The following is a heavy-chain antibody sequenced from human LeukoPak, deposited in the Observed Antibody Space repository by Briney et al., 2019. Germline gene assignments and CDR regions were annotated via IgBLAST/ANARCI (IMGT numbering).Heavy chain of an antibody. CDR2: IYYSGST. D-gene: IGHD3/OR15-3a*01. Sequence: PSETLSLTCTVSGGSISSSSYYWGWLRQPPGKGLEWIGSIYYSGSTYYNPSLKSRVTISVDTSKNQFSLKLSSVTAADTAVYYCARHGLVKGVDYWGQGTLVTVSS. CDR1: GGSISSSSYY. J-gene: IGHJ4*02. CDR3: ARHGLVKGVDY. V-gene: IGHV4-39*01.